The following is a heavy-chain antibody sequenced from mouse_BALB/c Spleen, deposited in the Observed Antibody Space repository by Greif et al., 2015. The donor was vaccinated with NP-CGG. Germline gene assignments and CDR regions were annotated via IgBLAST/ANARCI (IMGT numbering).Heavy chain of an antibody. CDR3: ARYDYEYYFDY. D-gene: IGHD2-4*01. CDR2: IDPANGNT. Sequence: EVKLVESGAELVKPGASVKLSCTAYGFNIKDTYMHWVKQRPEQGLEWIGRIDPANGNTKYDPKFQGKATITADTSSDTAYLQLSSLTSEDTAVYYCARYDYEYYFDYWGQGTTLTVSS. J-gene: IGHJ2*01. CDR1: GFNIKDTY. V-gene: IGHV14-3*02.